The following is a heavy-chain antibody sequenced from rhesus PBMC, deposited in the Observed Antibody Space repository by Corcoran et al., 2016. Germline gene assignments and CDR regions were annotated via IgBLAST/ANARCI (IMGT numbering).Heavy chain of an antibody. D-gene: IGHD6S26*01. CDR2: ISSTSSYI. CDR1: GFTCGDYV. CDR3: TRSSGWSFDY. V-gene: IGHV3-183*01. J-gene: IGHJ4*01. Sequence: EVQLLESGGGLVQPGGFLRFCWAASGFTCGDYVMHWVRQAPGKGLEWFSSISSTSSYIYYNDSVKGRFTTSRDNAKTSLSLQMSGLRAEDTAVYYCTRSSGWSFDYWGQGVLVTVSS.